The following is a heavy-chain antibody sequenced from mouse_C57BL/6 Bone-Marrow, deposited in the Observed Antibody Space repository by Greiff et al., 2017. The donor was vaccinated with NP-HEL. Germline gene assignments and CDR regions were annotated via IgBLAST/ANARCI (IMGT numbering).Heavy chain of an antibody. CDR2: FYPGSGSI. J-gene: IGHJ4*01. Sequence: QVQLKESGAELVKPGASVKLSCKASGYTFTEYTIHWVKQRSGQGLEWIGWFYPGSGSIKYNEKFKDKAALTADKSSSTAYMELSRLTSEDSAVYVCERRGGITSVVAKDAMDYWGQGTSVTVSS. CDR3: ERRGGITSVVAKDAMDY. CDR1: GYTFTEYT. D-gene: IGHD1-1*01. V-gene: IGHV1-62-2*01.